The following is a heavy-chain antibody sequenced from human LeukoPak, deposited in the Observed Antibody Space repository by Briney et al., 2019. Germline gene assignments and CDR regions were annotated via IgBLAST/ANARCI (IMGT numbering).Heavy chain of an antibody. V-gene: IGHV3-21*01. J-gene: IGHJ3*02. D-gene: IGHD2-2*01. CDR1: GFTFSSYS. Sequence: GRSLRLSCAASGFTFSSYSMNWVRQAPGKGLEWVSSISSSSSYIYYADSVKGRFTISRDNAKNSLFLQMNSLGAEDAAVYYCARDPGYCSSTSCYEVAFDIWGQGTMVTVSS. CDR2: ISSSSSYI. CDR3: ARDPGYCSSTSCYEVAFDI.